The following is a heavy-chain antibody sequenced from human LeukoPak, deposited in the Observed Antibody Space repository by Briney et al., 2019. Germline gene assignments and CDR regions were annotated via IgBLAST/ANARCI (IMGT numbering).Heavy chain of an antibody. Sequence: PGGSLRLSCAASGFTFSSYAMSAVRHAPGKGLECVSTISGSGGARTYYAHSVKGRFTISTDNSKNTLYLPMDSLRAEDTAVYYCVKDRGGSRFYGMDVWRQGTKVSVCS. CDR3: VKDRGGSRFYGMDV. CDR1: GFTFSSYA. V-gene: IGHV3-23*01. J-gene: IGHJ6*02. D-gene: IGHD1-26*01. CDR2: ISGSGGART.